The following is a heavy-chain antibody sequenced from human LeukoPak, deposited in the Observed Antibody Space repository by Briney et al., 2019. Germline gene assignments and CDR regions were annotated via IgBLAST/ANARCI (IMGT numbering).Heavy chain of an antibody. V-gene: IGHV3-69-1*01. CDR1: GFTFSGYD. Sequence: GGSLRLSCAVSGFTFSGYDMNWVRQAPGKGLEWVPSISSSSYIFYADSVKGRFTISRDNAKNSLFLQMNSLRAEDTAMYYCASYFSGSYSFDFWGQGTLVTVSS. J-gene: IGHJ4*02. CDR2: ISSSSYI. D-gene: IGHD1-26*01. CDR3: ASYFSGSYSFDF.